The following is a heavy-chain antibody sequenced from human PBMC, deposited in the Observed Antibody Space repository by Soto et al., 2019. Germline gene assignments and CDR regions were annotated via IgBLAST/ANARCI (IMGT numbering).Heavy chain of an antibody. Sequence: SETLSLTCTVSGGSISSGGYYWSWIRQHPGKGLEWIGYIYYSGSTYYNPSLKSRVTISVDTSQNQFSRKLSSVTAADTAVYYWARGMTYYYGSGSYPYFDYWGQGTLVTVSS. D-gene: IGHD3-10*01. CDR1: GGSISSGGYY. CDR3: ARGMTYYYGSGSYPYFDY. CDR2: IYYSGST. V-gene: IGHV4-31*03. J-gene: IGHJ4*02.